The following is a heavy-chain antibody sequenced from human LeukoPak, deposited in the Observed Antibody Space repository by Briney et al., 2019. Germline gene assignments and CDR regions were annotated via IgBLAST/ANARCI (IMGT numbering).Heavy chain of an antibody. D-gene: IGHD2/OR15-2a*01. CDR3: ACKDYFDY. V-gene: IGHV3-53*01. Sequence: GGSLRLSCAASGFTVSNNYMSWVCQAPGKGLEWVSVIYSGGTTYYADSVKGRFTISRDNSKNTLYLQMNSLRAEDTAVYYCACKDYFDYWGQGTLVTVSS. CDR1: GFTVSNNY. CDR2: IYSGGTT. J-gene: IGHJ4*02.